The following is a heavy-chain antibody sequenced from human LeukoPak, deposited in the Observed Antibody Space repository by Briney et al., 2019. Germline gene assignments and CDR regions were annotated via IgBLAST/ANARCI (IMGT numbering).Heavy chain of an antibody. D-gene: IGHD6-13*01. CDR1: GLSFSSYN. CDR3: AAASAFSSSWRS. Sequence: PGGSLRLSCTASGLSFSSYNMNWVRQAPGKGPEWVAYITANNTTKYYADSVKGRFTISRDNAKKSLFLQMNSLRAEDTADYYCAAASAFSSSWRSWGQGTVVTVSS. J-gene: IGHJ5*02. V-gene: IGHV3-48*01. CDR2: ITANNTTK.